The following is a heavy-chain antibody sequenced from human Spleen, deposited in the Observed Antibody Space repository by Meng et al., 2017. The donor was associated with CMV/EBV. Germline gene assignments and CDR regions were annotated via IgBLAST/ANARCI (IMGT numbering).Heavy chain of an antibody. D-gene: IGHD2-21*01. CDR2: ISYDGSNK. V-gene: IGHV3-30*19. Sequence: GGSLRLSCAASGFTFSSYGMHGVRQAPGKGLEWVAVISYDGSNKYYADSVKGRFTISRDNSKNTLYLQMNSLRAEDTAVYSCAKAYAGRDVPRYSSSYYYGMDVWGQGTTVTVSS. CDR3: AKAYAGRDVPRYSSSYYYGMDV. CDR1: GFTFSSYG. J-gene: IGHJ6*02.